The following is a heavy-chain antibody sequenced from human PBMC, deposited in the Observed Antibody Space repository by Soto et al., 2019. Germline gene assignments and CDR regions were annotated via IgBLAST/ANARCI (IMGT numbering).Heavy chain of an antibody. Sequence: GGSLRLSCAASGFTFSGSAMHWVRQASGKGLEWVGRIKSKTHGYATDFAAPVKGRFAISRDDSKNMVYLEMNSLKTEDTAIYYCTTDSYITSIIVRFDYWGHGTLVTVSS. CDR1: GFTFSGSA. D-gene: IGHD3-22*01. CDR3: TTDSYITSIIVRFDY. CDR2: IKSKTHGYAT. J-gene: IGHJ4*01. V-gene: IGHV3-15*01.